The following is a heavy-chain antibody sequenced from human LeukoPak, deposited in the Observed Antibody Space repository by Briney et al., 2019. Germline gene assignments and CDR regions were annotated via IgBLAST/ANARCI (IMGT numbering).Heavy chain of an antibody. D-gene: IGHD3-3*01. J-gene: IGHJ3*02. Sequence: SQTLSFTCTVSGGSISSGDYYWSWIRQPPGKGLEWIGYIYYSGSTYYNPSLKSRVTISVDTSKNQFSLKLSSVTAADTAVYYCARGTRLGVVITDAFDIWGQGTMVTVSS. CDR1: GGSISSGDYY. CDR3: ARGTRLGVVITDAFDI. CDR2: IYYSGST. V-gene: IGHV4-30-4*01.